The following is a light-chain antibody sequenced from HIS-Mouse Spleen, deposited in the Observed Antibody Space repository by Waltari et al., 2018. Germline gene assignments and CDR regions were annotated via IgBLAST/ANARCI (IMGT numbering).Light chain of an antibody. CDR1: RSAVGSYHL. CDR2: EGS. V-gene: IGLV2-23*01. Sequence: QSALTQPASVSGSPGQSITISCPGTRSAVGSYHLVPWYQQHPGKAPKLMLYEGSKRPSGVSNRFSGSKSGNTASLTISGLQAEDEADYYCCSYAGSSTLVFGGGTKLTVL. J-gene: IGLJ2*01. CDR3: CSYAGSSTLV.